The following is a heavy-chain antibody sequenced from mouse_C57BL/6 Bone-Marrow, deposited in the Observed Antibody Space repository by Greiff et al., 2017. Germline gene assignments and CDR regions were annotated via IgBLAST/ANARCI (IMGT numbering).Heavy chain of an antibody. J-gene: IGHJ3*01. V-gene: IGHV7-3*01. D-gene: IGHD1-1*01. CDR3: ARSPRYYYGSSPLVAY. CDR2: IRNKANGYTA. Sequence: EVQRVESGGGLVQPGGSLSLSCAASGFTFTDYYMSWVRQPPGKALEWLGFIRNKANGYTAEYSASVKGRFTISRDNSQSILYLQMNALRAEDSAAYDRARSPRYYYGSSPLVAYWGQGTLVTVAA. CDR1: GFTFTDYY.